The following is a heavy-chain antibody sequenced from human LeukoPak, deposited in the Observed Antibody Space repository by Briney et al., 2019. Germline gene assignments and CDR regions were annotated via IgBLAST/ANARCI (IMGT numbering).Heavy chain of an antibody. Sequence: PGGSLRLSCAASGFTFSNYWMSWVRQAPGKGLEWVANIKQDGSEKYYVDSVKGRFTISRDNAKNSLYLQMNSLRAEDTAVYYCATYDFWRGYSFGYWGQGTLVTVSS. J-gene: IGHJ4*02. CDR3: ATYDFWRGYSFGY. D-gene: IGHD3-3*01. CDR1: GFTFSNYW. CDR2: IKQDGSEK. V-gene: IGHV3-7*05.